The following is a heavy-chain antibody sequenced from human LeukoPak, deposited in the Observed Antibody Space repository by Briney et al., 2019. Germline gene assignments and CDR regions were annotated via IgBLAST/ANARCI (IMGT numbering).Heavy chain of an antibody. Sequence: GGSLRLSCATSGFTLSSFAMAWVRQTPGKGLQWVAAISASSGDYIFYEDSVKGRFTISRDNSKSTVYLEMRDVRAEDTATCFCAYTGFTPLAYFDYWGQGALVTVSS. V-gene: IGHV3-23*01. CDR2: ISASSGDYI. CDR1: GFTLSSFA. CDR3: AYTGFTPLAYFDY. D-gene: IGHD1-1*01. J-gene: IGHJ4*02.